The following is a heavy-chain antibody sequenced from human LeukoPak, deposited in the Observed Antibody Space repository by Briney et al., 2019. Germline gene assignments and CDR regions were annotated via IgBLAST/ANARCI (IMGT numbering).Heavy chain of an antibody. CDR1: GFSLSNSA. Sequence: GGSLRLSCAASGFSLSNSAMSWVRQAPGKGLEWVSLIIASSGSTFYADSVKGRFTISRDNSKDTLYLQMNSLRAEDTAVYYCAKRPSDYGDYVSYFDYWGQGTLVTVSS. CDR2: IIASSGST. J-gene: IGHJ4*02. D-gene: IGHD4-17*01. CDR3: AKRPSDYGDYVSYFDY. V-gene: IGHV3-23*01.